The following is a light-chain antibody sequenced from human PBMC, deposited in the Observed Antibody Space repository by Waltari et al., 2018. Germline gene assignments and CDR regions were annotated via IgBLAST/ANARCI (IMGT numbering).Light chain of an antibody. J-gene: IGKJ4*01. V-gene: IGKV1-17*01. Sequence: IQLTQSPSSLSASVGETVTITCRAGQGIGNYLNWFQQKPGEAPKVLIYAATSLQSGVPSRFSGRGSGKEFTLTNNRLQPEDCSTYYCLQNNSYPLTFGGGTKVEIK. CDR1: QGIGNY. CDR3: LQNNSYPLT. CDR2: AAT.